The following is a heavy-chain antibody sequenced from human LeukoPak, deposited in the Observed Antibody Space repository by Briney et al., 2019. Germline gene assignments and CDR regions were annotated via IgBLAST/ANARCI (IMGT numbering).Heavy chain of an antibody. Sequence: ASVKVSCKASGYTFTSYDINWVRQATGQGLEWMGWMNPNSGNTGYAQKFQVRVTMTRNTSISTAYMELSSLRSEDTAVYYCARVSRWLQLWNYWGQGTLVTVSS. CDR2: MNPNSGNT. V-gene: IGHV1-8*01. CDR1: GYTFTSYD. D-gene: IGHD5-24*01. CDR3: ARVSRWLQLWNY. J-gene: IGHJ4*02.